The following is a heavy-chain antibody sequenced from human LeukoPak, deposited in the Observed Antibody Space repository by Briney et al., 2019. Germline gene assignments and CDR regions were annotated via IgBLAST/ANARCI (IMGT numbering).Heavy chain of an antibody. Sequence: SETLSLTCTVSGGSISSSSYYWGWIRQPPGKGLEWIGSIYYSGSTYYNPSLRSRVTISVDTSKNQFSLKLSSVTAADTAVYYCARGRSTIVRNIVVVVAALAYWGQGTLVTVSS. CDR3: ARGRSTIVRNIVVVVAALAY. D-gene: IGHD2-15*01. CDR2: IYYSGST. CDR1: GGSISSSSYY. J-gene: IGHJ4*02. V-gene: IGHV4-39*01.